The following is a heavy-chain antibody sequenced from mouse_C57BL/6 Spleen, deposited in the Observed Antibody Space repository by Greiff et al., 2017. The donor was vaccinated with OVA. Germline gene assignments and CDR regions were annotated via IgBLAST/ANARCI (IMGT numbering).Heavy chain of an antibody. D-gene: IGHD1-1*01. Sequence: VQLQQSGPGLVQPSQSLSITCTVSGFSLTSYGVHWVRQSPGKGLEWLGVIWRGGSTDSTAALISRLSISKNNTKSQVFFKRNSLQADDTAIYYRARTPTVVAMDYWGQGTSVTVSA. CDR2: IWRGGST. CDR3: ARTPTVVAMDY. CDR1: GFSLTSYG. V-gene: IGHV2-2*01. J-gene: IGHJ4*01.